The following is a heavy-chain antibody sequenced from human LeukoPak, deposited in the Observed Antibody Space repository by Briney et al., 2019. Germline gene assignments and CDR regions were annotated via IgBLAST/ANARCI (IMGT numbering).Heavy chain of an antibody. Sequence: ASVKVSCKASGYTFTSYDINWVRQATGQGLEWMGWMNPNSGNTGYAQKLQGRVTMTTDTSTSTAYMELRSLRSDDTAVYYCARNERSYYYDSSGYYSDYWGQGTLVTVSS. J-gene: IGHJ4*02. CDR2: MNPNSGNT. CDR3: ARNERSYYYDSSGYYSDY. V-gene: IGHV1-8*02. D-gene: IGHD3-22*01. CDR1: GYTFTSYD.